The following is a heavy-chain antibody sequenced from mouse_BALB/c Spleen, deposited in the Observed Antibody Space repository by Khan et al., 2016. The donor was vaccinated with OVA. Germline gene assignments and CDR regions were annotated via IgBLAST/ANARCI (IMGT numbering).Heavy chain of an antibody. CDR3: ARDGSRYNYAMDY. CDR2: INYSGST. CDR1: GYSITSDYA. Sequence: EVQRVESGPGLVKPSQSLSLTCTVTGYSITSDYAWNWIRQFPGNKLEWMGSINYSGSTNYNPSLKSRISITRDTSKNQFFLQLNSVTTEDTATYYCARDGSRYNYAMDYWGQGTAVTVSS. J-gene: IGHJ4*01. V-gene: IGHV3-2*02. D-gene: IGHD2-3*01.